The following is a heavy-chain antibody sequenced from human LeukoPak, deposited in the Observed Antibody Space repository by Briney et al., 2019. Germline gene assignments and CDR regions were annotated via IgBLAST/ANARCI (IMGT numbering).Heavy chain of an antibody. CDR3: ARDGCTSTTCSTLGGFSS. CDR2: IKQDGFEK. CDR1: GFTFSNFW. J-gene: IGHJ5*02. Sequence: GGSLRLSCAASGFTFSNFWMSWVRQAPGKGLEWVANIKQDGFEKYYVDSVMGRFTISRDNAKNSLSLQMNSLRAEDTAVYYCARDGCTSTTCSTLGGFSSWGQGTLVTVSS. D-gene: IGHD2-2*01. V-gene: IGHV3-7*01.